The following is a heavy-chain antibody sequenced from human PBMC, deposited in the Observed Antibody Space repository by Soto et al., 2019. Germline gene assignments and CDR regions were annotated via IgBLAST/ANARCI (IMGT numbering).Heavy chain of an antibody. V-gene: IGHV1-69*13. CDR1: GGTFSSYT. D-gene: IGHD2-21*02. J-gene: IGHJ6*01. CDR2: IIPTFGTA. Sequence: SVKVSCKASGGTFSSYTISWVRQAPGQGLEWMGGIIPTFGTANYAQRFQGRVTITADESTSTAYMELSSLRSEDTAVYYCAVQVVTADGYYYYGMDVWGQGATVTVSS. CDR3: AVQVVTADGYYYYGMDV.